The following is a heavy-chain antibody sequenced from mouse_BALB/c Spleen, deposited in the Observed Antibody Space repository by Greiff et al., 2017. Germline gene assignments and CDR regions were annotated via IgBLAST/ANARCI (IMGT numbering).Heavy chain of an antibody. CDR1: GFTFSSYA. D-gene: IGHD1-1*01. Sequence: EVHLVESGGGLVKPGGSLKLSCAASGFTFSSYAMSWVRQTPEKRLEWVASISSGGNTYYTDSVKGRFTISRENARNILYLQMSSLRSEDTAMYSCASEDYGSSYFDYWGQGTTLTVSA. CDR3: ASEDYGSSYFDY. V-gene: IGHV5-6-5*01. CDR2: ISSGGNT. J-gene: IGHJ2*01.